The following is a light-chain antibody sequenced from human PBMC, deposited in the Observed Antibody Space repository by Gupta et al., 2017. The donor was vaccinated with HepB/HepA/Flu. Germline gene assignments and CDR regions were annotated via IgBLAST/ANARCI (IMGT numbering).Light chain of an antibody. CDR1: SSDVGVYNY. J-gene: IGLJ2*01. V-gene: IGLV2-14*03. CDR3: SSYTSSSTLVV. Sequence: QSALTQPASVPGSLGQSTTISAIGTSSDVGVYNYASWYQQHPGKAPKLMIYDVSNRPSGVSNRFSGSKSGNTASLTISGLQAEDEADDYCSSYTSSSTLVVFGGGTKLTVL. CDR2: DVS.